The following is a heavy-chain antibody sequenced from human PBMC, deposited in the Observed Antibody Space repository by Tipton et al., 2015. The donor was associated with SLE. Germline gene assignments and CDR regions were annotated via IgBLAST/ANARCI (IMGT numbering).Heavy chain of an antibody. Sequence: TLSLTCTVSGGSISSSSYYWGWIRQPPGKGLEWIGSIYYSGSTYYNPSLKSRVTISVDTSKNQFSLKLSSVTAADTAVYYCARLRSALFDYWGQGTLVTVSS. V-gene: IGHV4-39*01. D-gene: IGHD3-16*02. CDR2: IYYSGST. J-gene: IGHJ4*02. CDR1: GGSISSSSYY. CDR3: ARLRSALFDY.